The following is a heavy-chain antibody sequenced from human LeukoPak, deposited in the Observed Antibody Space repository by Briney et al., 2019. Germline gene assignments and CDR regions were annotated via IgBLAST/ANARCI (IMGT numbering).Heavy chain of an antibody. CDR3: ARGVCTSTSCYAGDYGMDV. J-gene: IGHJ6*02. CDR1: GGSMSSCY. Sequence: TSETLSLTCTVSGGSMSSCYWSWIRQPPGKGLEWIGYIYYSGYTNYNPSLKSRVTISLDTSKNQFSLKLSSVTAADTAVYYCARGVCTSTSCYAGDYGMDVWGQGTPVTVSS. CDR2: IYYSGYT. V-gene: IGHV4-59*08. D-gene: IGHD2-2*01.